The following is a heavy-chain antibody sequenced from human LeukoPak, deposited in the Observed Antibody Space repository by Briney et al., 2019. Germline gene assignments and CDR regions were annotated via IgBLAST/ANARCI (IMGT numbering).Heavy chain of an antibody. J-gene: IGHJ4*02. V-gene: IGHV3-30*18. CDR3: AKEGIDDYVWGSYRSPPGY. CDR2: ISYDGSNK. D-gene: IGHD3-16*02. CDR1: GFTFISYG. Sequence: GGSLRLSCAASGFTFISYGMHWVRQAPGKGLEWVAGISYDGSNKYYADSVKGRFTISRDNSKNTLYLQMNSLRAEDTAVYYCAKEGIDDYVWGSYRSPPGYWGQGTLVTVSS.